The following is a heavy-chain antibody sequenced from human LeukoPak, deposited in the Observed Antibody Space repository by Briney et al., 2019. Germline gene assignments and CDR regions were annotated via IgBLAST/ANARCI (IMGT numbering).Heavy chain of an antibody. CDR1: GFTFSSYA. CDR2: ISGSGGAGT. V-gene: IGHV3-23*01. D-gene: IGHD1-26*01. J-gene: IGHJ6*02. CDR3: VKDRGGSPFYGMDV. Sequence: PGGSLRLSCAGSGFTFSSYAMSCVRQAPGKGLEWVSTISGSGGAGTYYADSVKGRFTVSRDNSRNTLYLPMNSLRAEDTAVYYCVKDRGGSPFYGMDVWGQGTTVTVSS.